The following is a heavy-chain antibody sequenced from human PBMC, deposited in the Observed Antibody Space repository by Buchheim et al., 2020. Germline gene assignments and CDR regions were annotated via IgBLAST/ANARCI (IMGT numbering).Heavy chain of an antibody. D-gene: IGHD6-19*01. CDR1: GFNFSSYG. CDR2: ISYDGSNK. CDR3: AKDHSRSSGWYNGGKN. J-gene: IGHJ4*02. Sequence: QVQLVESGGGVVQPGRSLRLSCAASGFNFSSYGMHWVRQAPGKGLEWVAVISYDGSNKYYADSVKGRFTISRDNSKNTLYLQMNSLRAEDTAVYYCAKDHSRSSGWYNGGKNWGQGTL. V-gene: IGHV3-30*18.